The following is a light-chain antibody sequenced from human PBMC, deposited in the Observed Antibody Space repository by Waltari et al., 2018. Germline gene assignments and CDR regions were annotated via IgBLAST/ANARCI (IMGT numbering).Light chain of an antibody. CDR2: KDI. Sequence: SYELSQPPSVSVSPGQTARITCSGDALPKQYAFWYQQRPGQAPVLLIYKDIGRPSGIPGRLSGSSSGTSVTLTISGVQAEDEADYYCQSADSSASYKVFGGGTKLTVL. CDR3: QSADSSASYKV. CDR1: ALPKQY. J-gene: IGLJ2*01. V-gene: IGLV3-25*03.